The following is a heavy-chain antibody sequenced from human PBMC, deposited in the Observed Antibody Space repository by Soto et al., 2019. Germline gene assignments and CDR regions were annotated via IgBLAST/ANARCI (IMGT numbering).Heavy chain of an antibody. Sequence: GGSLRLSCAASGFTFSNAWMSWVRQAPGKGLEWVGRIKSKTDGGTTDYAAPVKGRFTISRDDSKNTLYLQMNSLKTEDTAVYYCTTSDYSNYEIRSGSYDYWGQGTLVTVSS. CDR2: IKSKTDGGTT. CDR1: GFTFSNAW. CDR3: TTSDYSNYEIRSGSYDY. D-gene: IGHD4-4*01. V-gene: IGHV3-15*01. J-gene: IGHJ4*02.